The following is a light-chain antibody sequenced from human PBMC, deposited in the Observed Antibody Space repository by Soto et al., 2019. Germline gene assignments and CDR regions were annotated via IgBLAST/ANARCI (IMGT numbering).Light chain of an antibody. CDR3: LQHNNYPPT. V-gene: IGKV1-33*01. CDR1: QDISNY. J-gene: IGKJ1*01. CDR2: DAS. Sequence: DIQMTQSPSSLSASVGDRVTITCQASQDISNYLNWYQQKPGKAPKLLIYDASNLETGVPSRFSGSGSGTDFTLTISSLQPEDFATYFCLQHNNYPPTFGQGTKVDIK.